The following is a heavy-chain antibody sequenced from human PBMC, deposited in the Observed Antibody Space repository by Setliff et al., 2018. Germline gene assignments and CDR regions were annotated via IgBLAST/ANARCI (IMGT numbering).Heavy chain of an antibody. Sequence: SETLSLTCTVSGGSISSGSYYWSWIRQPAGKGLEWIGHIYTSGSTNYNPSLKSRVTISVDTSKNQFSLKLSSVTAADTAVYYCARVLFHCSSTSCYLDAFDIWGQGTMVTVSS. CDR2: IYTSGST. D-gene: IGHD2-2*01. CDR3: ARVLFHCSSTSCYLDAFDI. V-gene: IGHV4-61*09. CDR1: GGSISSGSYY. J-gene: IGHJ3*02.